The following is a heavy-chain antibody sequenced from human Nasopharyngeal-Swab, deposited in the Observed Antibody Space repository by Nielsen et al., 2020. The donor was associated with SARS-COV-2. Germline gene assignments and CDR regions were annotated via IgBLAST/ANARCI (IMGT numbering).Heavy chain of an antibody. V-gene: IGHV4-34*01. CDR1: GGSFSGYY. D-gene: IGHD3-10*01. CDR2: INHSGST. J-gene: IGHJ6*02. Sequence: GSLRLSCAVYGGSFSGYYWSWIRQPPGKGLEWIGEINHSGSTNYNPSLKSRVTISVDTSKSQFSLKLSSVTAADTAVYYCARGRHYYGSGSYYLKGYYYYGMDVWGQGTTVTVSS. CDR3: ARGRHYYGSGSYYLKGYYYYGMDV.